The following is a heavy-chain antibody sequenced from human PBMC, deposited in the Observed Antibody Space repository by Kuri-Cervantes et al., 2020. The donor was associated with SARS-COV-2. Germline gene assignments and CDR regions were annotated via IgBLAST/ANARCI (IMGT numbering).Heavy chain of an antibody. D-gene: IGHD2-8*02. CDR3: ARDLDAYCTGGVCFGFDP. J-gene: IGHJ5*02. V-gene: IGHV1-18*01. CDR2: ISAYNGNT. CDR1: GFTFTSSA. Sequence: ASVKVSCKASGFTFTSSAVQWVRQARGQRLEWMGWISAYNGNTNYAQKLQGRVTMTTDTSTSTAYMELRSLRSDDTAVYYCARDLDAYCTGGVCFGFDPWGQGTLVTVSS.